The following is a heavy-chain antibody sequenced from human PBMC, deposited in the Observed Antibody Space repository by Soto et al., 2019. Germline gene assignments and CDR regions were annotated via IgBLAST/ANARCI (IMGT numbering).Heavy chain of an antibody. D-gene: IGHD3-10*02. CDR1: GYNFIAYY. J-gene: IGHJ4*02. CDR2: VSPNNGAT. CDR3: ARVEGSASLFGD. V-gene: IGHV1-2*02. Sequence: QAQLVQSGAEVKRPGASVKVSCKTSGYNFIAYYVHWVRQAPGQGLEWMGYVSPNNGATIYAQKFRGRVTLTRDTSITTAYMDLTRLTSDDTAIYYCARVEGSASLFGDWGQGTQVTVSS.